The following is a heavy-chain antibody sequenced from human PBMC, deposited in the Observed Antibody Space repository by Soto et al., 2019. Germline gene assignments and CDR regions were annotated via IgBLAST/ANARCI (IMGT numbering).Heavy chain of an antibody. Sequence: PGESLKISCKGSGYSFTSYWIGWVRQMPGKGLEWMGIIYPGDSDTRYSPSFQGQVTISADKSISTAYLQWSSLKASDTAMYYCARHMGIAARPVAYYYYGMDVWGQGTTVTVSS. CDR1: GYSFTSYW. D-gene: IGHD6-6*01. J-gene: IGHJ6*02. CDR3: ARHMGIAARPVAYYYYGMDV. V-gene: IGHV5-51*01. CDR2: IYPGDSDT.